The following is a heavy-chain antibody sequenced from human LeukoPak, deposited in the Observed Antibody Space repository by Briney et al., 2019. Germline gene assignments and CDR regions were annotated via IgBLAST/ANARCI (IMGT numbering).Heavy chain of an antibody. V-gene: IGHV3-30-3*01. CDR1: GFTFSSYA. CDR2: ISYDGSNK. J-gene: IGHJ6*02. Sequence: GRSLRLSCAASGFTFSSYAMYWVRQAPGKGLEWVAVISYDGSNKYYADSVKGRFTISRDNSKNTLYLQMNSLRAEDTAVYYCARDAYRMDVWGQGTTVTVSS. CDR3: ARDAYRMDV.